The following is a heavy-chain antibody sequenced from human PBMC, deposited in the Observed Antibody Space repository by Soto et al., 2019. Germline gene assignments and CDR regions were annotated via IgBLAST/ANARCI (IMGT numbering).Heavy chain of an antibody. CDR1: GYTLTELS. CDR2: FDPEDGET. V-gene: IGHV1-24*01. Sequence: ASVKVSCKVSGYTLTELSMHWVRQAPGKGLEWMGGFDPEDGETIYAQKFQGGVTMTEDTSTDTAYMELSSLRSEDTAVYYCAPYLVYDFWSGSSRWFDPWGQGTLVTVSS. CDR3: APYLVYDFWSGSSRWFDP. J-gene: IGHJ5*02. D-gene: IGHD3-3*01.